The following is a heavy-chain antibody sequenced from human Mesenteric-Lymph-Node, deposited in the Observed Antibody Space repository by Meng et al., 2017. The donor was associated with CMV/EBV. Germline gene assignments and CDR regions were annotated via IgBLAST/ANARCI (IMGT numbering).Heavy chain of an antibody. CDR3: AKDIGDGYNLRSYYFDY. V-gene: IGHV3-9*01. Sequence: GESLKISCAASGFTFDDYAMHWVRQAPGKGLEWVSGISWNSGSIGYADSVKGRFTISRDNAKNSLYLQMNSLRAEDTALYYCAKDIGDGYNLRSYYFDYWGQGTLVTVSS. CDR2: ISWNSGSI. D-gene: IGHD5-24*01. CDR1: GFTFDDYA. J-gene: IGHJ4*02.